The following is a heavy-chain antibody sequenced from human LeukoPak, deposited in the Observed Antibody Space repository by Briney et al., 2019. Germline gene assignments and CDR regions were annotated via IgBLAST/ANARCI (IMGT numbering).Heavy chain of an antibody. Sequence: PGGSLRLSCAASGFTFSSYGMHWVRQAPGKGLEWVAVIWYDGSNKYYADSVKGRFTISRDNSKNTLYLQMNSLRAEDAAVYYCARGRYYGSGSYLDIWGQGTMVTVSS. V-gene: IGHV3-33*01. CDR3: ARGRYYGSGSYLDI. CDR2: IWYDGSNK. CDR1: GFTFSSYG. D-gene: IGHD3-10*01. J-gene: IGHJ3*02.